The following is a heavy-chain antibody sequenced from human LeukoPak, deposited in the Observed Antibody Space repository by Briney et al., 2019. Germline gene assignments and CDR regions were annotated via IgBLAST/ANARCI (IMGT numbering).Heavy chain of an antibody. CDR3: ARDVREHYDFWSGYYHYYYYYMDV. J-gene: IGHJ6*03. CDR1: GFTFSSYW. Sequence: GGSLRLSCAASGFTFSSYWMSWVRQAPGKGLEWVANIKQDGSEKYYVDSVKGRFTISRDNAKNSLYLQMNSLRAEDTAVYYCARDVREHYDFWSGYYHYYYYYMDVWGKGTTVTVSS. D-gene: IGHD3-3*01. V-gene: IGHV3-7*01. CDR2: IKQDGSEK.